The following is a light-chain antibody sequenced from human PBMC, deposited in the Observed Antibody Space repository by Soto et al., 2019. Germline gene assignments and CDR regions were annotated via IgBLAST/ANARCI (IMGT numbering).Light chain of an antibody. CDR2: DAS. CDR1: QSVSSY. CDR3: QQRSNWPPWT. Sequence: EIVLTQSPATLSLSPGERATLSCRASQSVSSYLAWYQQKPGLAPRLLIYDASNRATGIPARFSGSGSGTDFTLTISSLEPEDFAVYYCQQRSNWPPWTFGQGTKVDIK. V-gene: IGKV3-11*01. J-gene: IGKJ1*01.